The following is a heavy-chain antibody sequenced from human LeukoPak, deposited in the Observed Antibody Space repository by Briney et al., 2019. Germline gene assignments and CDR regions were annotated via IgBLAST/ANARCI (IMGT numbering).Heavy chain of an antibody. Sequence: PGGTLRLSCAASGFTFSSYGMSWVRQAPGKGLEWVSAISGSSGSTYYADSVKGRFTISRDNSKNTLYLQMNSLRAEDTAVYYCAKAGAWQYYYDSSGYYPDYWGQGTLVTVSS. CDR2: ISGSSGST. CDR1: GFTFSSYG. V-gene: IGHV3-23*01. CDR3: AKAGAWQYYYDSSGYYPDY. J-gene: IGHJ4*02. D-gene: IGHD3-22*01.